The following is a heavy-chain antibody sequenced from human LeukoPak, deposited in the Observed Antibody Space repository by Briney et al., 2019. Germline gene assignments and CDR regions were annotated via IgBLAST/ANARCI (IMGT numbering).Heavy chain of an antibody. CDR2: IVVGSGNT. J-gene: IGHJ3*02. CDR1: GFTFTSSA. D-gene: IGHD2-2*01. V-gene: IGHV1-58*01. Sequence: SVKVSCKASGFTFTSSAVQWVRQARGQRLEWIGWIVVGSGNTNYAQKSQERVTITRDMSTSTAYMELSSLRSEDTAVYYCAAVKGCSSTSCSNDAFDIWGQGTMVTVSS. CDR3: AAVKGCSSTSCSNDAFDI.